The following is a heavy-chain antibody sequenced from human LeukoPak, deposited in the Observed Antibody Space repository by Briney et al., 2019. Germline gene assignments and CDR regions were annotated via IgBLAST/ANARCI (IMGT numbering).Heavy chain of an antibody. CDR1: GFSLSTSGVG. D-gene: IGHD3-10*01. Sequence: SGPTLVKPTPTLTLTCTFSGFSLSTSGVGVGWIRQPPGKALEWLALIYWDDDKRYSPSLKSRLTITKDTSKNQVVLTMTNMEPVENAPYFRAPREYYYWSGNYYNSPFDFWGQGNLVNV. CDR2: IYWDDDK. J-gene: IGHJ4*02. V-gene: IGHV2-5*02. CDR3: APREYYYWSGNYYNSPFDF.